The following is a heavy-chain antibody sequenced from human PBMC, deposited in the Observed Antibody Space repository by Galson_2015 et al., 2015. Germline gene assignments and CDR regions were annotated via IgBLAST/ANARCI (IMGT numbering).Heavy chain of an antibody. V-gene: IGHV1-3*01. CDR1: GYTLTSYT. J-gene: IGHJ4*02. Sequence: SVKVSCKASGYTLTSYTMHWVRQAPGQRLEYMGWINAGDGDTKYSQKFQGRVTITRDTSASTAYMELSSLRSEDTARYYCAREGRYGDYPDYWGQGTLVTVSS. CDR2: INAGDGDT. CDR3: AREGRYGDYPDY. D-gene: IGHD4-17*01.